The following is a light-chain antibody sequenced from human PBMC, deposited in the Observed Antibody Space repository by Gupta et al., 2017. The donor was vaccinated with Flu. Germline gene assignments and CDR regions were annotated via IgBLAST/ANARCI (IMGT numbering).Light chain of an antibody. CDR1: RSVLYNSNNKNY. V-gene: IGKV4-1*01. CDR3: QQYYATASWT. J-gene: IGKJ1*01. CDR2: WAS. Sequence: EMATTHSQACLTVSFNSNEKNNCRSSRSVLYNSNNKNYLAWYQQKPGQPPKLLIYWASTRESGVPDRFSGSGSGTDFTLTISSLQAEDVAVYYCQQYYATASWTFGQGTKVEIK.